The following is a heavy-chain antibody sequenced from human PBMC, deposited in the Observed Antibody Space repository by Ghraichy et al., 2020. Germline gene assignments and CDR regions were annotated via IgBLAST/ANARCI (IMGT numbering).Heavy chain of an antibody. J-gene: IGHJ4*02. CDR2: IKYDGSEK. CDR1: GFTFSSYW. CDR3: VGWGDANY. V-gene: IGHV3-7*01. Sequence: GESLNISCAGSGFTFSSYWMTWIRQAPGKGLEWAAHIKYDGSEKYYVDSVKGRFTISRDNAKNSLYLQMDSLRVEDTAVYYCVGWGDANYWGQGTLVTVSS. D-gene: IGHD2-8*01.